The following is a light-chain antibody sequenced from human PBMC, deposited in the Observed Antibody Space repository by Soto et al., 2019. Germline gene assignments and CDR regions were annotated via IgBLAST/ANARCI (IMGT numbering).Light chain of an antibody. CDR2: GAS. V-gene: IGKV3-15*01. CDR3: NQYNMWPPHS. Sequence: EIVMTQSPATLSVSPGESATLSCRASQSVRSNLAWYQQKPGQPPRLLIYGASTRATGIPARFSGSGSGTEFTLTISSLQSEGVAVYYCNQYNMWPPHSFCGGTKGDIK. CDR1: QSVRSN. J-gene: IGKJ4*01.